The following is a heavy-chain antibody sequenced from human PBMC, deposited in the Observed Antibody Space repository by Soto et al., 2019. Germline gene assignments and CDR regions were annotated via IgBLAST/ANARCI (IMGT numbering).Heavy chain of an antibody. CDR2: INAGNGNT. J-gene: IGHJ6*03. CDR1: GYTFTSYA. V-gene: IGHV1-3*01. Sequence: ASVKVSCKASGYTFTSYAMHWVRQAPGQRLEWMGWINAGNGNTKYSQKFQGRVTITRDTSASTAYMELSSLRSEDTAVYYCARDRGYCSGGSCYPYYMDVWGKGTTVTVSS. D-gene: IGHD2-15*01. CDR3: ARDRGYCSGGSCYPYYMDV.